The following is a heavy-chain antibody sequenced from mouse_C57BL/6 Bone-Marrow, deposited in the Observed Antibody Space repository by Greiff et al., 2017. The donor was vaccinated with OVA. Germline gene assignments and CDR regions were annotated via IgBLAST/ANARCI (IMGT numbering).Heavy chain of an antibody. V-gene: IGHV1-53*01. CDR1: GFTFTSYW. Sequence: QVQLLQPGTDLVKPGASLKLSCTASGFTFTSYWMHWVRQSPGQGLEWIAYINPSNGGTNYTDTFKSKFTLTVDKSSSTAYMQISSLTSEDSAVYYCARCCDYWGQGTTLTVSS. CDR2: INPSNGGT. CDR3: ARCCDY. J-gene: IGHJ2*01.